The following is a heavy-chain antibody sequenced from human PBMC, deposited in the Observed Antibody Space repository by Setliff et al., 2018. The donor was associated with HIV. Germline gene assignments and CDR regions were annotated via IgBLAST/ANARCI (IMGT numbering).Heavy chain of an antibody. CDR1: GGSISSYY. J-gene: IGHJ3*02. CDR3: ASSRGRYYGSVRAFDI. Sequence: PSETLSLTCTVSGGSISSYYWSWVRQPPGKGLEWIGYIYYSGNTHYNPSLKSRVTMSVDTSKNQFSLKLSSVTAADTAVYYCASSRGRYYGSVRAFDIWGQGTMVTGSS. CDR2: IYYSGNT. V-gene: IGHV4-59*08. D-gene: IGHD3-10*01.